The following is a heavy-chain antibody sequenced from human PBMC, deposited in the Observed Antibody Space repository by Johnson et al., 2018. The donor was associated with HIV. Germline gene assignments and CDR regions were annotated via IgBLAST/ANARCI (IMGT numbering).Heavy chain of an antibody. CDR1: GFTVYRNY. CDR3: AKVRYYDRDAFDI. Sequence: VHLVESGGGLIQPGRSLRLSCAASGFTVYRNYMSWVRQAPGKGLEWVSVIYSGANEYSADSATALFTISKDNSKNTLYLQMNSLRAEDTAVHYCAKVRYYDRDAFDIWGPGTLVTVSP. D-gene: IGHD3-22*01. CDR2: IYSGANE. J-gene: IGHJ3*02. V-gene: IGHV3-53*01.